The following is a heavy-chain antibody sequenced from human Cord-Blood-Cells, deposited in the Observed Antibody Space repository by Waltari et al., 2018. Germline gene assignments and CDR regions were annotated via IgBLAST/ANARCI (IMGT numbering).Heavy chain of an antibody. J-gene: IGHJ4*02. D-gene: IGHD3-22*01. V-gene: IGHV4-31*03. CDR3: ARYYYDNGIDY. CDR2: IYYSGST. CDR1: GGSISSGGYY. Sequence: QVQLQESGPGLVKPSQTLSLTCTVSGGSISSGGYYWSWSRQHPGEGLGRIGYIYYSGSTYSNPAHKSRVTISVDTSKNQFSLKLSSVTAADTAVYYCARYYYDNGIDYLGQGTLVTVSS.